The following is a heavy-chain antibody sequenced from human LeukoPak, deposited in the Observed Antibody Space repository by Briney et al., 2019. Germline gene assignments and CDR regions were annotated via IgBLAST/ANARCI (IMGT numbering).Heavy chain of an antibody. CDR3: ATTTYYYDSSGYYFFDY. D-gene: IGHD3-22*01. Sequence: GASVKVSCTASGGTFSSYAISWVRQAPGQGLEWMGGIIPIFGTANYAQKFQGRVTITADESTSTAYMELSSLRSEDTAMYYCATTTYYYDSSGYYFFDYWGQGTLVTVSS. J-gene: IGHJ4*02. V-gene: IGHV1-69*13. CDR2: IIPIFGTA. CDR1: GGTFSSYA.